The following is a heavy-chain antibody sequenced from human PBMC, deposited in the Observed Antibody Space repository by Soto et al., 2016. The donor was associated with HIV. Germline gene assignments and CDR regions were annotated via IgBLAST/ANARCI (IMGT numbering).Heavy chain of an antibody. V-gene: IGHV3-20*04. Sequence: EVQLVESGGGVVRPGGSLRLSCAASGFTFDDYGMSWVRQAPGKGLEWVSGINWNGGSTSYADSVKGRFTISRDNAKNSLYLQMNSLRAEDTALYYCARDRGYYYGSGSSKAVYYYGMDVWGQGTTVTVSS. CDR1: GFTFDDYG. CDR2: INWNGGST. D-gene: IGHD3-10*01. CDR3: ARDRGYYYGSGSSKAVYYYGMDV. J-gene: IGHJ6*02.